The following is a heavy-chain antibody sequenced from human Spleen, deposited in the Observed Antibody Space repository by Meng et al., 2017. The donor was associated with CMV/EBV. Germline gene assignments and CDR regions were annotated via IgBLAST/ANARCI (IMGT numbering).Heavy chain of an antibody. J-gene: IGHJ6*02. CDR3: ARVLAVASRAGMDV. Sequence: ETLSLTCAASGFTFTYYSMNWVRQAPGKGLEWVSSISSSGSYRYYADSVKGRFTISRDNAKNSLYLQMNSLRAEDTAVYYCARVLAVASRAGMDVWGQGTTVTVSS. V-gene: IGHV3-21*01. CDR2: ISSSGSYR. D-gene: IGHD6-19*01. CDR1: GFTFTYYS.